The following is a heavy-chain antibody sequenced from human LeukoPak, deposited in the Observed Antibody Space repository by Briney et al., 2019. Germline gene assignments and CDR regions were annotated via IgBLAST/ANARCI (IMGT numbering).Heavy chain of an antibody. CDR3: AGSIAARPGLDY. V-gene: IGHV1-46*01. CDR1: GYTFTSYY. Sequence: ASVKVSCKASGYTFTSYYMHWVRPAPGQGLEWMGIINPSGSSTSYAQKFQGRVTMTRDMSTSTVYMELSSLRSEDTAVYYCAGSIAARPGLDYWGQGTLVTVSS. J-gene: IGHJ4*02. D-gene: IGHD6-6*01. CDR2: INPSGSST.